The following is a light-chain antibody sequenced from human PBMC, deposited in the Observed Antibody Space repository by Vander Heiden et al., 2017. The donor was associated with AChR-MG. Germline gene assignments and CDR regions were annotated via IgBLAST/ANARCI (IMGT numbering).Light chain of an antibody. CDR2: AAI. CDR3: QQYYTVPRT. J-gene: IGKJ4*01. V-gene: IGKV1-16*01. CDR1: RHISNF. Sequence: LRMPQSPSSLSASRGDRDIITCRASRHISNFLAWFPPTTGLATQSLIYAAITSLSVVPSMCSGSGAVTLFILTISSLQPEDVATYYCQQYYTVPRTFGGWTKVEIK.